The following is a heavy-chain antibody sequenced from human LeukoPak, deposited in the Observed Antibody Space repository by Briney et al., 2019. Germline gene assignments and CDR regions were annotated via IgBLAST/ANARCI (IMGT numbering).Heavy chain of an antibody. CDR1: GGSISSYY. CDR2: IYYSGST. CDR3: ASADYYYYGMDG. V-gene: IGHV4-59*01. Sequence: SETLSLTCTVSGGSISSYYWSWIRQPPGKGLEWIGYIYYSGSTNYNPSLKSRVTISVDTSKNQFSLKLSSVTAADTAVYYCASADYYYYGMDGWGQGTTVTVSS. J-gene: IGHJ6*02.